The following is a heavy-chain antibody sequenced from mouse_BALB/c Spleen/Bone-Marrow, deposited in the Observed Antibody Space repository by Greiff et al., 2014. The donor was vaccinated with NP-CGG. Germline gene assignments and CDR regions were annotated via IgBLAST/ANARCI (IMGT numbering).Heavy chain of an antibody. CDR1: GYAFTNYF. V-gene: IGHV1-54*01. J-gene: IGHJ3*01. D-gene: IGHD2-1*01. CDR3: ARDGNWFPY. CDR2: LNPGSGGT. Sequence: VQRVESGAELVRPGTSVKVSCKASGYAFTNYFIEWVKQRPGQGLEWIGVLNPGSGGTNYNKKFKGKATLTADKSSSTAYMQLSSLTSDDSAVYFCARDGNWFPYWGQGTLVIVSA.